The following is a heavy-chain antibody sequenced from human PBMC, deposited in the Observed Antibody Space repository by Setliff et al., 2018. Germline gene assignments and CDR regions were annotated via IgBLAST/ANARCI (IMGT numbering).Heavy chain of an antibody. V-gene: IGHV4-34*01. Sequence: SETLSLTCAVYGGSFSGYYWSWIRQPPGKGLEWIGEINHSGSTSYNPSLKSRVTISIDTSKNQFSLKLSSVTAADTAVYYCASLGMTTMMDWYFDLWGRGTLVTVSS. J-gene: IGHJ2*01. D-gene: IGHD4-4*01. CDR2: INHSGST. CDR3: ASLGMTTMMDWYFDL. CDR1: GGSFSGYY.